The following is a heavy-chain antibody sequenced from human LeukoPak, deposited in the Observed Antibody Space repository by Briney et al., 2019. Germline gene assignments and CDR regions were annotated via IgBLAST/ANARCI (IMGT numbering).Heavy chain of an antibody. V-gene: IGHV3-48*03. CDR3: ARDQLYCTGGICYFDY. J-gene: IGHJ4*02. CDR1: GFTFSNYE. CDR2: ISISGSTI. D-gene: IGHD2-8*02. Sequence: PGGSLRLSCAASGFTFSNYEMNWVRQAPGKGLEWVSYISISGSTIYYADSVKGRFTISRDNAKNSLYLQMNSLRAEDTAVYYCARDQLYCTGGICYFDYWGQGTLVTVSS.